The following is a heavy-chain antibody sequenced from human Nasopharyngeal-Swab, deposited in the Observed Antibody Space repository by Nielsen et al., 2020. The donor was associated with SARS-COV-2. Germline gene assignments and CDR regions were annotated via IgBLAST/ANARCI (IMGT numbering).Heavy chain of an antibody. D-gene: IGHD3-22*01. CDR2: ISAYNGNT. V-gene: IGHV1-18*01. CDR1: GYTFTSYG. CDR3: ARDRRTHYYDSSGSLDY. Sequence: ASVKVSCKASGYTFTSYGISWVRQAPGKGLEWMGWISAYNGNTNYAQKLQGRVTMTTDTSTSTAYMELRSLRSADTAVYYCARDRRTHYYDSSGSLDYWGQGTLVTVSS. J-gene: IGHJ4*02.